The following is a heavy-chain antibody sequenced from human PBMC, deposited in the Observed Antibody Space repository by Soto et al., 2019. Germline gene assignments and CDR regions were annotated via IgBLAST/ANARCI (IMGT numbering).Heavy chain of an antibody. D-gene: IGHD3-22*01. CDR1: GGSINSGGYS. J-gene: IGHJ5*02. V-gene: IGHV4-30-2*01. CDR3: ARGVNYYDSSGSSWFDP. CDR2: IYHTGTT. Sequence: SETLSLTCTVSGGSINSGGYSWTWIRHPPGKGLEWIGFIYHTGTTYYNPSLKSRVTISVDRSKNQFSLKLNSVTAADTAAYYCARGVNYYDSSGSSWFDPWGQGALVTVSS.